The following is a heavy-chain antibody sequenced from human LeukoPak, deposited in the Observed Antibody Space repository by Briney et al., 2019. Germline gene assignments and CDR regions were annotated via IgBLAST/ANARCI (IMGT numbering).Heavy chain of an antibody. V-gene: IGHV3-30*04. CDR3: ARENVLTFDY. CDR1: GFTFSSYA. CDR2: ISYDGSNK. D-gene: IGHD1-1*01. J-gene: IGHJ4*02. Sequence: PGGSLRLSCAASGFTFSSYAMHWVRQAPGKGLEWVAVISYDGSNKYYADSVKGRFTFSRDNSKNTLYLQMNSLRAEDTAVYYCARENVLTFDYWGQGTLVTVSS.